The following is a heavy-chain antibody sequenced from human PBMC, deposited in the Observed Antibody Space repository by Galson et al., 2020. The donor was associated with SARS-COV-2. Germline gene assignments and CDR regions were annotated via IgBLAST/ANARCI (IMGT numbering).Heavy chain of an antibody. J-gene: IGHJ3*02. CDR1: GGSISSGGYY. V-gene: IGHV4-31*03. Sequence: SETLSLTCTVSGGSISSGGYYWSWIRQHPGKGLEWFGYIDSSGSTYYNPSLKSRVTISVDTSKNQLSLRLSSVTAADTAVYYCARRYCTRTNCFDAFDMWGQGTMVTVSS. CDR3: ARRYCTRTNCFDAFDM. CDR2: IDSSGST. D-gene: IGHD2-2*01.